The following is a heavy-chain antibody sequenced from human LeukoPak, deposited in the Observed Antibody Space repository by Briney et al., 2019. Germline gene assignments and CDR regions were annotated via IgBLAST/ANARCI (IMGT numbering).Heavy chain of an antibody. CDR3: AKDGGSALDY. CDR2: ISYDGSNK. V-gene: IGHV3-30*13. CDR1: GFPFSTHS. D-gene: IGHD6-25*01. Sequence: QPGGSLRLSCAASGFPFSTHSLNWVRQAPGKGLEWVAVISYDGSNKYYADSVKGRFTISRDNSKNMLYLQMNSLRAEDTAVYYCAKDGGSALDYWGQGTLVTVSS. J-gene: IGHJ4*02.